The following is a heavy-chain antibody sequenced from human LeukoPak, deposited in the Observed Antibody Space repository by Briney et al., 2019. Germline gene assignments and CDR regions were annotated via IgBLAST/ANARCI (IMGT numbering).Heavy chain of an antibody. Sequence: PGGSLRLSCAASGFTFSSYAMHWVRQAPGKGLEWVAVISYDGSNKYYADSVKGRFTISRDNSKNTLYLQMNSLRAEDTAVYYCAKAGSIAAAGTSLRRYGMDVWGQGTTVTVSS. V-gene: IGHV3-30-3*01. CDR3: AKAGSIAAAGTSLRRYGMDV. CDR1: GFTFSSYA. D-gene: IGHD6-13*01. J-gene: IGHJ6*02. CDR2: ISYDGSNK.